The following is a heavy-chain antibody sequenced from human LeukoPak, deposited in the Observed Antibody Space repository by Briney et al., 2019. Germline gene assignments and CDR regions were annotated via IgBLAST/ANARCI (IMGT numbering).Heavy chain of an antibody. CDR1: GFTLSGFG. D-gene: IGHD3-22*01. CDR2: ISRSSSYI. Sequence: SGGSLRLSCAASGFTLSGFGMNWARQAPGKGLEWVSSISRSSSYIYYADSVKGRFTISRDNAKNSLYLQMNSLRAEDTAVYYCARGSSTYYYDSSGLYYFDYWGQGTLVTVSS. CDR3: ARGSSTYYYDSSGLYYFDY. V-gene: IGHV3-21*01. J-gene: IGHJ4*02.